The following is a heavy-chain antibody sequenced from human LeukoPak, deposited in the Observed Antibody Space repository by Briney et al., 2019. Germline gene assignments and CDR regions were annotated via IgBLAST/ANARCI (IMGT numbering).Heavy chain of an antibody. Sequence: GGSLRLSCAASGFTFSCYDMHWVRQSTGKGLEWVSAIGTAGDTFYLGSVKGRFTISRENAKNSLYLQMNYLGVGDTAVYYCARSVPGGSDWMGSIEYWGQGTLVTVPS. J-gene: IGHJ4*02. CDR3: ARSVPGGSDWMGSIEY. CDR2: IGTAGDT. D-gene: IGHD6-19*01. CDR1: GFTFSCYD. V-gene: IGHV3-13*01.